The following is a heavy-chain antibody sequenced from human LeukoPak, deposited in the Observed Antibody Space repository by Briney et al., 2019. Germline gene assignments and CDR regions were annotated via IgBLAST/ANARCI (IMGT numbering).Heavy chain of an antibody. CDR3: ARFWVFGADTSRPSPQGMDV. CDR1: GFPFNTHA. D-gene: IGHD3-3*01. J-gene: IGHJ6*02. Sequence: ASVKVSCRASGFPFNTHAVAWVRQAPGQGLEWMGWISGYNGCTKYAQKFQGRVVMTKDTSVTTAYMELSSLTSDDTAVYYCARFWVFGADTSRPSPQGMDVWGQGTTVTVSS. V-gene: IGHV1-18*01. CDR2: ISGYNGCT.